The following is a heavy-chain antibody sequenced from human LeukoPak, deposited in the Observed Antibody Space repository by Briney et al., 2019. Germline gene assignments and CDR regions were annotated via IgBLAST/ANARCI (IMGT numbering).Heavy chain of an antibody. CDR1: GGSTNNYY. CDR3: ARAPGIVGATRAYFDY. D-gene: IGHD1-26*01. Sequence: PSETLSLTCSVSGGSTNNYYWSWIRQPPGKGLEWIAYIHYTGSTNYNPSLKSRVTISVDTSENQFSLKLGSVTAADTAVYYCARAPGIVGATRAYFDYWGQGTLVTVSS. V-gene: IGHV4-59*01. J-gene: IGHJ4*02. CDR2: IHYTGST.